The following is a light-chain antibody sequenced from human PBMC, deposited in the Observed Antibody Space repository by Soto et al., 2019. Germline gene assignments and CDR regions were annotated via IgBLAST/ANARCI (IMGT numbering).Light chain of an antibody. CDR2: AES. J-gene: IGKJ5*01. CDR1: QNIYNY. Sequence: DMHMTHPPSSPRASFGDRVTFTCRTTQNIYNYLNWYQQKPGKAPKPMIYAESSVQSGVKLRFSGSGSGTDFTLTISSLQPEDFATYYCKQNHSTPVTLGKGNRLEIK. CDR3: KQNHSTPVT. V-gene: IGKV1-39*01.